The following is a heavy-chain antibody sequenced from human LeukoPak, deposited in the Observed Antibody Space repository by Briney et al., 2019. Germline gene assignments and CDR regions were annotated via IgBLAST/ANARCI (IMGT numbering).Heavy chain of an antibody. CDR3: ATDLWFGEKGAFDI. CDR1: XDTFXXXG. J-gene: IGHJ3*02. D-gene: IGHD3-10*01. Sequence: VTVSXXXXXDTFXXXGISWVRQXPGQGVEWMGWISAYNGNTNYAQNLQGRLTMTTDTSTSTAYMELRSLRSDDTAVYYCATDLWFGEKGAFDIWGQGTMVTVSS. CDR2: ISAYNGNT. V-gene: IGHV1-18*01.